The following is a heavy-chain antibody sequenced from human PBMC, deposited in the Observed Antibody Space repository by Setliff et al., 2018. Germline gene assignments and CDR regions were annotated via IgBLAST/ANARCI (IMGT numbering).Heavy chain of an antibody. Sequence: SGGSLSLSCAASGFTFSTYRMHWVRQAPGKGLEWVAVIRDDGVKKYHADSVKGRFTISRDNSKNTLYLQMDSLRPEDTAVYYCARTCSGSGCYAGLESWGQGTPVTVSS. J-gene: IGHJ4*02. CDR3: ARTCSGSGCYAGLES. V-gene: IGHV3-30*02. D-gene: IGHD2-15*01. CDR2: IRDDGVKK. CDR1: GFTFSTYR.